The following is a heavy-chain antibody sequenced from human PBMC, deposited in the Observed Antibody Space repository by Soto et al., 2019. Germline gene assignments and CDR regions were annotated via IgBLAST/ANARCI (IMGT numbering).Heavy chain of an antibody. Sequence: QVLLVQSGAEVKRPGASVKVSCKASGYTFTSYGISWVRQAPGQGLEWMGWITPLKGDTHHSPKFQDRIIMTTDTSTSTAYFEMRRLTSEDTAVYYCAKDSGDRTEYFQDWGQGTLVSVSS. J-gene: IGHJ1*01. CDR2: ITPLKGDT. V-gene: IGHV1-18*01. CDR1: GYTFTSYG. D-gene: IGHD4-17*01. CDR3: AKDSGDRTEYFQD.